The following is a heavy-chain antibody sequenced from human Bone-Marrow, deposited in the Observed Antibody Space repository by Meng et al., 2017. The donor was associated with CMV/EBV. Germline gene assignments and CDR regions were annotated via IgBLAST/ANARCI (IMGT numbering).Heavy chain of an antibody. D-gene: IGHD2-15*01. V-gene: IGHV3-23*01. Sequence: AGSVKGRLSIPRDNLKNFLYLQMSSLRAEDTAVYYCAKLDTGWSVDYCGQGTLVTVSS. J-gene: IGHJ4*02. CDR3: AKLDTGWSVDY.